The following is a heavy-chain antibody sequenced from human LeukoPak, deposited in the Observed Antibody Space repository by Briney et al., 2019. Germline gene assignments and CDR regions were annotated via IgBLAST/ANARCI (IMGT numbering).Heavy chain of an antibody. D-gene: IGHD3-10*01. CDR3: ARGNRRLGYYGSGSRLPYDS. J-gene: IGHJ5*02. CDR2: FTHLETT. Sequence: PSETLSLTYDVYGGSFRGYYWTWIRQSPGKGLEWLGEFTHLETTNYSPSLKSRVTVSVDTSKNQFSLSLTSVTAADTAVYFCARGNRRLGYYGSGSRLPYDSWGQGTLVTVSS. V-gene: IGHV4-34*01. CDR1: GGSFRGYY.